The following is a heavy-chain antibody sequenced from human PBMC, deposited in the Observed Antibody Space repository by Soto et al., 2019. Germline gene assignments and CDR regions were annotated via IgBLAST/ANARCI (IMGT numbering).Heavy chain of an antibody. D-gene: IGHD6-6*01. CDR3: ARGCAARPLASFDY. V-gene: IGHV6-1*01. CDR2: TYYRSKWYN. J-gene: IGHJ4*02. Sequence: SQTLSLTCAISGDSVSSNSAAWNWIRQSPSRGLEWLGRTYYRSKWYNDYAVSVKSRININPDTSKNQFSLQLNSVTPEDTAVYYCARGCAARPLASFDYWGQGTLVTVSS. CDR1: GDSVSSNSAA.